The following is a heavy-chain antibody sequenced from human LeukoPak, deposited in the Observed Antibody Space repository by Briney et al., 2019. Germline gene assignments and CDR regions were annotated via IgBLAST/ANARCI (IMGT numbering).Heavy chain of an antibody. V-gene: IGHV3-21*01. CDR2: ISSSSSYI. D-gene: IGHD2-2*01. J-gene: IGHJ6*02. Sequence: KPGGSLRLSCAASGFTFSGYSMNWVRQAPGKGLEWVSSISSSSSYIYYADSVKGRFTISRDNAKNSLYLQMNSLRAEDTAVYYCARDPAYCSSTSCYGYYYYYGMDVWGQGTTVTVSS. CDR3: ARDPAYCSSTSCYGYYYYYGMDV. CDR1: GFTFSGYS.